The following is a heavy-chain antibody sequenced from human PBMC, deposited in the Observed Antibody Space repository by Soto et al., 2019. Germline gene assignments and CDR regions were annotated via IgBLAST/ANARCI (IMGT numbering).Heavy chain of an antibody. V-gene: IGHV1-18*01. CDR2: ISAYNGNT. CDR3: ARVTSWFGELFNFDP. J-gene: IGHJ5*02. CDR1: GYTFTSYG. Sequence: ASVKVSCKASGYTFTSYGISWVRQAPGQGLEWMGWISAYNGNTNYAQKLQGRVTMTTDTSTSTAYMELRSLRSDDTAVYYCARVTSWFGELFNFDPWGQGTLVTVSS. D-gene: IGHD3-10*01.